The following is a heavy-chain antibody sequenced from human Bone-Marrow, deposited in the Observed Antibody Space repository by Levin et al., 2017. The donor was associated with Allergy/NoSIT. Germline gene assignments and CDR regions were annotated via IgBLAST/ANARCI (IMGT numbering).Heavy chain of an antibody. D-gene: IGHD2-15*01. Sequence: GGSLRLSCAASGFTFGSYAMSWVRQAPGKGLEWVSAGSGSGSNSFYADSVKGRFTISRDNSENTLSLQMNSLRAGDTAVYYCAKYAIGYCSSGSCYFDHWGQGTLVTVSS. CDR1: GFTFGSYA. CDR3: AKYAIGYCSSGSCYFDH. V-gene: IGHV3-23*01. J-gene: IGHJ4*02. CDR2: GSGSGSNS.